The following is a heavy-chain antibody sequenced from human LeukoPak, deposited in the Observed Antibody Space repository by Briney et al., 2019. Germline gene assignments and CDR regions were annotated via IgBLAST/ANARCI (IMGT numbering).Heavy chain of an antibody. CDR3: ARLASGSYGPLTPFDY. V-gene: IGHV4-61*05. Sequence: SETLSLTCSVSGGSISSSTSYYWGWIRQPPGKGLEWVGDIYYSGSTNYNPSLKSRVTISVDTSKNQFSLRLSSVTAADTAVYYSARLASGSYGPLTPFDYWGQGTLVTVSS. J-gene: IGHJ4*02. D-gene: IGHD1-26*01. CDR2: IYYSGST. CDR1: GGSISSSTSYY.